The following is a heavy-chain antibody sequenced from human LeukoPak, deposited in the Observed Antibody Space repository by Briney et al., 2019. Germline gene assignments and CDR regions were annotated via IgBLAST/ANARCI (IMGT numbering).Heavy chain of an antibody. D-gene: IGHD3-9*01. CDR3: ARGHWFAHLDY. CDR2: IKQDGSEK. J-gene: IGHJ4*02. V-gene: IGHV3-7*03. CDR1: GFTFSSWW. Sequence: GGSLRLSCAVSGFTFSSWWMTWVRQAPGKGLEWVANIKQDGSEKNYVDSVKGRFTISRDNSKNTLFLQMNSLRAEDTAVYYCARGHWFAHLDYWGQGTLVTVSS.